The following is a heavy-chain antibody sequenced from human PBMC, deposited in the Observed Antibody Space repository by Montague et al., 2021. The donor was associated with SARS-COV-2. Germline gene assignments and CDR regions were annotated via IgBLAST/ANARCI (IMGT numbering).Heavy chain of an antibody. J-gene: IGHJ4*02. CDR1: GFTSSYFE. CDR3: ARDLVVTDGISDY. V-gene: IGHV3-48*03. D-gene: IGHD2-8*02. Sequence: SLRLSCAASGFTSSYFEMNWVRQAPGKGLEWISYISGAGTTIYYADSVKGRFTISRDNAKNSLYLQMNSLRAEDTAVYYCARDLVVTDGISDYWGQGTLVTVSS. CDR2: ISGAGTTI.